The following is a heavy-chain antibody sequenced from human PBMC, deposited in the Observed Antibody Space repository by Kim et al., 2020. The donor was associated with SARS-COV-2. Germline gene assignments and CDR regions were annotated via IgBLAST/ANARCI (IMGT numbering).Heavy chain of an antibody. Sequence: SETLSLTCAVYGGSFSGYYWSWIRQPPGKGLEWIGEINHSGNTNYNPSLKSRVTISVDTSKNQFSLKLSSVTAADTAVYYCARGGPNLDYWGQGTLVTVSP. D-gene: IGHD2-8*01. CDR1: GGSFSGYY. CDR2: INHSGNT. J-gene: IGHJ4*02. CDR3: ARGGPNLDY. V-gene: IGHV4-34*01.